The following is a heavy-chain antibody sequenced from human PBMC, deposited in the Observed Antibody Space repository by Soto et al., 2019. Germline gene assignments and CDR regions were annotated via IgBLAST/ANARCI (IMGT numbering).Heavy chain of an antibody. J-gene: IGHJ1*01. Sequence: GSLRLSCAASGFTFSSYSMNWVRQAPGKGLEWVSSISSSSSYIYYADSVKGRFTISRDNAKNSLYLQMNSLRAEDTAVYYCARDEGDGYNTPFQHWGQGTLVTVSS. V-gene: IGHV3-21*01. CDR1: GFTFSSYS. D-gene: IGHD5-12*01. CDR2: ISSSSSYI. CDR3: ARDEGDGYNTPFQH.